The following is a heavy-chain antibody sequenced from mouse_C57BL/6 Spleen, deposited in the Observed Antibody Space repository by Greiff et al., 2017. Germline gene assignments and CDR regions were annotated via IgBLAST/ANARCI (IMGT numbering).Heavy chain of an antibody. CDR3: ARHTPYSDSEDWYFDV. Sequence: VMLVESGPGLVAPSQSLSITCTVSGFSLTSYGVHWVRQPPGQGLEWLVVIWSDGSTTYNSALKSRLSISKDNSKSQVVLKMNSLQTDDTAMYYCARHTPYSDSEDWYFDVWGTGTTVTVSS. D-gene: IGHD3-3*01. J-gene: IGHJ1*03. V-gene: IGHV2-6-1*01. CDR1: GFSLTSYG. CDR2: IWSDGST.